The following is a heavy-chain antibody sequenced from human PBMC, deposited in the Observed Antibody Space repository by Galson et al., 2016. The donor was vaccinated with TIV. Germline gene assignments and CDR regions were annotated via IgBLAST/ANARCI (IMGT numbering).Heavy chain of an antibody. CDR1: EFTVSNNY. CDR2: IYNDGTT. D-gene: IGHD2-21*01. V-gene: IGHV3-66*02. Sequence: LRLSCAASEFTVSNNYMNWVRQAPGKGLEWVSVIYNDGTTYYADSVKGRFTISRDNSRNTLYLQMHSLKADDSAVYYCARERRFCGDQCYLRYYYGMDAWGQGTTVTVSS. J-gene: IGHJ6*02. CDR3: ARERRFCGDQCYLRYYYGMDA.